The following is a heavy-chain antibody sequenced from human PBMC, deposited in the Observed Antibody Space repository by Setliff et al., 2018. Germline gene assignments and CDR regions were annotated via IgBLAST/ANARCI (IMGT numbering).Heavy chain of an antibody. CDR2: IYHSGST. V-gene: IGHV4-61*10. D-gene: IGHD4-4*01. Sequence: SETLSLTCTVSGGSISSGSYYWSWIRQPAGKGLEWIGEIYHSGSTNYNPSLKSRVTISVDKSKNQFSLKLSSVTAADTAVYYCASWGTVTLFDYWGQGTLVTVSS. CDR3: ASWGTVTLFDY. CDR1: GGSISSGSYY. J-gene: IGHJ4*02.